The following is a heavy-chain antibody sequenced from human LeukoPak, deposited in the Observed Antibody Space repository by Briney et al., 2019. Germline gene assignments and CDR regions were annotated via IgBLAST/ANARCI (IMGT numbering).Heavy chain of an antibody. CDR3: ARVTWSGSYHFDY. V-gene: IGHV3-23*01. CDR2: ISGSGGNT. D-gene: IGHD1-26*01. J-gene: IGHJ4*02. CDR1: GFTFSNYA. Sequence: GGSLRLSCAASGFTFSNYAMNWVRQAPGKGLQWVSSISGSGGNTYYADSVKGRFTISRDNSKNTLYLQMNSLRAEDTAVYYCARVTWSGSYHFDYWGQGTLVTVSS.